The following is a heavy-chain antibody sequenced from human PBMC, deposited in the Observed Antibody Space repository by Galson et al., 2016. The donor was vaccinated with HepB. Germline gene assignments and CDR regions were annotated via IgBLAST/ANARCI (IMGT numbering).Heavy chain of an antibody. D-gene: IGHD2-15*01. CDR3: ARDLERFCDAGICIHALDI. Sequence: SVKVSCKASGYTFTFHGINWVRQAPGQGLEWMGWISADNAYTKYGQEFQGRLTMTTDTSTSTAYLQLWSLRSDDTAVYFCARDLERFCDAGICIHALDIWGQGTKVTVSS. V-gene: IGHV1-18*04. CDR1: GYTFTFHG. J-gene: IGHJ3*02. CDR2: ISADNAYT.